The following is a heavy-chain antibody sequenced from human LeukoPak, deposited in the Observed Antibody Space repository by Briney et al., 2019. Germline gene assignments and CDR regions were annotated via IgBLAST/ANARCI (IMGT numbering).Heavy chain of an antibody. Sequence: ASVKVSCKASGYTFTGYYMPWVRQAPGQGLEWMGWINPNSGGTNYAQKFQGRVTMTRDTSISTAYMELSRLRSDDTAVYYCARGASGVYTVTTSWFDPWGQGTLVTVSS. CDR1: GYTFTGYY. D-gene: IGHD4-17*01. J-gene: IGHJ5*02. CDR3: ARGASGVYTVTTSWFDP. CDR2: INPNSGGT. V-gene: IGHV1-2*02.